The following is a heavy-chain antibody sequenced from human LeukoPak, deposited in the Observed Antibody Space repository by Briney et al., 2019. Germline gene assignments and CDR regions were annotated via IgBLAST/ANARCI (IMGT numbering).Heavy chain of an antibody. J-gene: IGHJ6*03. CDR1: GVSISSSNSY. V-gene: IGHV4-39*01. CDR3: ARRGGIIRGVASYYYMDV. D-gene: IGHD3-10*01. CDR2: IYYSGNT. Sequence: SETLSLTCTVSGVSISSSNSYWGWIRQPPGKGLEWIGSIYYSGNTYYNASLKSQVSISIDTSKNQFSLKLSSVTAADTAAYYCARRGGIIRGVASYYYMDVWGKGTTVTISS.